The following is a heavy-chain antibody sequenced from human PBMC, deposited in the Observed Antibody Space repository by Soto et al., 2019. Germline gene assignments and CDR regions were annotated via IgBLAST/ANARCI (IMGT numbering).Heavy chain of an antibody. CDR1: GFTFSSYA. D-gene: IGHD2-21*02. J-gene: IGHJ4*02. Sequence: EVQLLESGGGLVQPGGSLRLSCAASGFTFSSYAISWVRQAPGRGLQWVSAISGSGGTTYYGDSVRGRFTISRDNSRDTLYLQMNSLRAEDTALYYCARNCGGDCYTNFDYWGQGTLVTVSS. CDR2: ISGSGGTT. V-gene: IGHV3-23*01. CDR3: ARNCGGDCYTNFDY.